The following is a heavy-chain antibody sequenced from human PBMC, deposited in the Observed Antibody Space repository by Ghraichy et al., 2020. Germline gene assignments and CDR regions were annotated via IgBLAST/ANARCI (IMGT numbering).Heavy chain of an antibody. CDR3: ARSLSGLDSGDY. Sequence: SETLSLTCTVYGGSISNEHWNWVRQPPGKGLEWIAYLFNDGSTSYNPSLKNRVTISLDRSQNQLSLRLTSVTAADTAVYFCARSLSGLDSGDYWGQRTLVTVSS. V-gene: IGHV4-59*01. J-gene: IGHJ4*02. CDR1: GGSISNEH. CDR2: LFNDGST. D-gene: IGHD2-2*03.